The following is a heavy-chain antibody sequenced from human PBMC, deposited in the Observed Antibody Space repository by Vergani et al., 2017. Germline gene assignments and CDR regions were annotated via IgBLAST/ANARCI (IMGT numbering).Heavy chain of an antibody. J-gene: IGHJ4*02. CDR2: IYYSGST. CDR3: AREAGGELVDY. Sequence: QLQLQESGPGLVKPSETLSLTCTVSGGSISSSSYYWGWIRQPPGKGLEWIGYIYYSGSTYYNPSLKSRVTISVDTSKNQFSLKLSSVTAADTAVYYCAREAGGELVDYWGQGTLVTVSS. D-gene: IGHD2-8*02. V-gene: IGHV4-39*07. CDR1: GGSISSSSYY.